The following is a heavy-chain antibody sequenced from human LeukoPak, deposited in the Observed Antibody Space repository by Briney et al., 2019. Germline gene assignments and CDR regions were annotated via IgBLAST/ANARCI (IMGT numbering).Heavy chain of an antibody. V-gene: IGHV1-69*05. J-gene: IGHJ4*02. Sequence: SVKVSCKASGGTFSSYAISWVRQAPGQGLEWMGRIIPIFGTANYAQKLQSRVTITTDESTSTAYMELSSLRSEDTAVYYCAREDIVARYFDYWGQGTLVTVSS. D-gene: IGHD5-12*01. CDR3: AREDIVARYFDY. CDR1: GGTFSSYA. CDR2: IIPIFGTA.